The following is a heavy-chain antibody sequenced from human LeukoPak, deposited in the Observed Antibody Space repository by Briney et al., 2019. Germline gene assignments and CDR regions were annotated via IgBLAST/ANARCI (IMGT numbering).Heavy chain of an antibody. CDR2: INAGNGNT. CDR1: GSTFTSYA. V-gene: IGHV1-3*01. CDR3: ARDPAVDSAMVTGWFDP. D-gene: IGHD5-18*01. Sequence: ASVKVSCKASGSTFTSYAMHWVRQAPGQRLEWMGWINAGNGNTKYSQKFQGRVTITRDTSASTAYMELSSLRSEDTAVYYCARDPAVDSAMVTGWFDPWGQGTLVTVSS. J-gene: IGHJ5*02.